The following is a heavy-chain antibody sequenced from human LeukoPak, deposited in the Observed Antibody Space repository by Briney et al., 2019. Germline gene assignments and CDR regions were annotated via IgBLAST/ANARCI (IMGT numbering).Heavy chain of an antibody. J-gene: IGHJ4*02. Sequence: GGSLRLSCAASGFTFSNYAMTWVRQAPGKGLEWVSSISTSGESTYYAYSVKGRFTISRDNSKNTLYLHMNSLRAEDTAIYYCAKDALRICSSTSCYLWGQGTLVTVSS. CDR2: ISTSGEST. CDR3: AKDALRICSSTSCYL. V-gene: IGHV3-23*01. D-gene: IGHD2-2*01. CDR1: GFTFSNYA.